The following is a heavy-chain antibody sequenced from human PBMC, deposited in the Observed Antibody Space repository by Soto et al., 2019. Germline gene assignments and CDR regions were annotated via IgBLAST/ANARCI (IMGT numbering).Heavy chain of an antibody. Sequence: QVTVKESGPVLVKPTETLTLTCTVSGFSLSNAGLGVSWIRQPPGKALEWLAHIFSNDEKSYSTSLKSRLTISKHTSKSQVVLTMTNMDPVDTASFYCASPYRARWYGFDPWGQGTLVTVSS. V-gene: IGHV2-26*01. J-gene: IGHJ5*02. CDR2: IFSNDEK. D-gene: IGHD6-13*01. CDR1: GFSLSNAGLG. CDR3: ASPYRARWYGFDP.